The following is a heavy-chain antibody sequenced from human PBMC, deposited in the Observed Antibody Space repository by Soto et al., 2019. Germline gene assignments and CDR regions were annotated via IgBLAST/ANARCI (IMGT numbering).Heavy chain of an antibody. Sequence: RGSLRLSSAASGFTFRSYAMSWLRQAPGKGLEWVSAISGSGGSTYYADSVKGRFTISRDNSKNTLYLQMNSLRAEDKAVYYPAKDSTHRKWELLYFDYWCQATLVTVS. CDR3: AKDSTHRKWELLYFDY. V-gene: IGHV3-23*01. CDR2: ISGSGGST. CDR1: GFTFRSYA. J-gene: IGHJ4*02. D-gene: IGHD1-26*01.